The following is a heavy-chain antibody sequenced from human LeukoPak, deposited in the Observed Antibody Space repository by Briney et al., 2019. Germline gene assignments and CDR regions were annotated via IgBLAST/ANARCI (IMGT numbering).Heavy chain of an antibody. J-gene: IGHJ4*02. CDR3: GKGINYYDNSGYFKH. D-gene: IGHD3-22*01. Sequence: GGSLRLSCAASRFTFSSYSMNWVRQAPGKGLEWVATIGGAGTTTFYADSVKGRFTISRDNYKTTLYLQMNSLRAEDTAVYYCGKGINYYDNSGYFKHWGQGTLVTVSS. CDR2: IGGAGTTT. CDR1: RFTFSSYS. V-gene: IGHV3-23*01.